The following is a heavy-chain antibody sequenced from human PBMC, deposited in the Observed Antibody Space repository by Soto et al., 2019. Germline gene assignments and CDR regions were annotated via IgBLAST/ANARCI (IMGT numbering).Heavy chain of an antibody. CDR3: ASTMVRGVTRYYYYYGMDV. J-gene: IGHJ6*02. Sequence: PGGSLRLSXAASGFTVSSNYMSWVRQAPGKGLEWVSVIYSGGSTYYADSVKGRFTISRDNSKNTLYLQMNSLRAEDTAVYYCASTMVRGVTRYYYYYGMDVWGQGTTVTVSS. CDR1: GFTVSSNY. V-gene: IGHV3-53*01. D-gene: IGHD3-10*01. CDR2: IYSGGST.